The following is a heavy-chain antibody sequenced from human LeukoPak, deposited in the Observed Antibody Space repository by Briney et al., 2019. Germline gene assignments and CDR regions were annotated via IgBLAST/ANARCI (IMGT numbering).Heavy chain of an antibody. CDR2: ISYDGSSE. Sequence: GGSLRLSCAASGFTFSTYGMHWVRQAPGKGLEWVAVISYDGSSEYYADSVKGRFTLSRGNSKDTLYLQMNSLRAEDTAVYYCAKDRDDYIWGSYRYSLYFDSWGQGTLVTVSS. D-gene: IGHD3-16*02. CDR3: AKDRDDYIWGSYRYSLYFDS. CDR1: GFTFSTYG. J-gene: IGHJ4*02. V-gene: IGHV3-30*18.